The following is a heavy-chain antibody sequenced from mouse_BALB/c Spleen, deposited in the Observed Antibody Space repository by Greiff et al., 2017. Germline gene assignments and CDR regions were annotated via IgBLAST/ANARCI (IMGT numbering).Heavy chain of an antibody. Sequence: VQLKESGGGLVQPGGSLRLSCATSGFTFTDYYMSWVRQPPGKALEWLGFIRNKANGYTTEYSASVKGRFTISRDNSQSILYLQMNTLRAEDSATYYCAREGYYDYASYAMDYWGQGTSVTVSS. D-gene: IGHD2-4*01. CDR3: AREGYYDYASYAMDY. CDR2: IRNKANGYTT. J-gene: IGHJ4*01. V-gene: IGHV7-3*02. CDR1: GFTFTDYY.